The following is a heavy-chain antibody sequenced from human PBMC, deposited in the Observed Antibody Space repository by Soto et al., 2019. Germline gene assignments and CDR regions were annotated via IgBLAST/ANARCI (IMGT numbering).Heavy chain of an antibody. V-gene: IGHV1-24*01. D-gene: IGHD3-10*01. CDR2: IDPENGNT. CDR1: GYTLTELP. J-gene: IGHJ4*02. Sequence: ASVKVSRQFSGYTLTELPMHWVRQAPGKGLEWMGCIDPENGNTKYAQKFQGGVTITRDTSASTAYMELSSLRSEDTAVYYCAVVRGVIYYFDYWGQGTLVTVSS. CDR3: AVVRGVIYYFDY.